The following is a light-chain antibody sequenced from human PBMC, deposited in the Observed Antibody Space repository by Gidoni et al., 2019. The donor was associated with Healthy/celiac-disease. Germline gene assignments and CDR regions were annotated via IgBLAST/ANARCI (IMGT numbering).Light chain of an antibody. J-gene: IGKJ5*01. CDR2: GAS. Sequence: EIVLTQSPGTLSLSPGERATLSCRASQSVSSSYLAWYQQKPGQAPRLLIYGASSRATGIPDRCSGSGSGTDFTLTISRLEPEDFAVYYCQQYGSSPHITFXXXTRLEIK. V-gene: IGKV3-20*01. CDR1: QSVSSSY. CDR3: QQYGSSPHIT.